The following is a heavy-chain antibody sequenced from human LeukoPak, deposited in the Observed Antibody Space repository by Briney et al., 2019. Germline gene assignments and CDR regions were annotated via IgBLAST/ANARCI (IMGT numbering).Heavy chain of an antibody. D-gene: IGHD3-3*01. CDR1: GFTFSSYW. CDR2: INSDGSST. CDR3: ARDGYYDFWSGHNNWFDP. V-gene: IGHV3-74*01. J-gene: IGHJ5*02. Sequence: PGGSLRLSCAASGFTFSSYWMRWVRQAPGKGLVWVSRINSDGSSTSYADSVKGRFTISRDNAKNTLYLQMNSLRAEDTAVYYCARDGYYDFWSGHNNWFDPWGQGTLVTVSS.